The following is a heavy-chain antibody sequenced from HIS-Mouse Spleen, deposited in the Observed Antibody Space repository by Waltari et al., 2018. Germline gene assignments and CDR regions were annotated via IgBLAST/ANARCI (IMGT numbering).Heavy chain of an antibody. D-gene: IGHD6-19*01. Sequence: QVTLRESGPALVKPTQTLTLTCTFSGFSLSTSGMCVSWIRQPPGKALAWLARIDWDDDKYYSTSLKTRLTSSKETSKNQVVLTMTNMDPVDTATYYCARIAEGYSSGWYAFDYWGQGTLVTVSS. CDR2: IDWDDDK. V-gene: IGHV2-70*15. CDR1: GFSLSTSGMC. J-gene: IGHJ4*02. CDR3: ARIAEGYSSGWYAFDY.